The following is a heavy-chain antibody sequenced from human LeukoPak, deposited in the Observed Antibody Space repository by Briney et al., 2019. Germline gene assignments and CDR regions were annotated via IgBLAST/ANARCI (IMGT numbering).Heavy chain of an antibody. D-gene: IGHD6-13*01. V-gene: IGHV1-18*01. J-gene: IGHJ6*02. CDR1: GYTFTSYG. CDR2: ISAFNGNT. CDR3: ASGQTYSSSWQGDYYYGMDV. Sequence: ASVKVSCKASGYTFTSYGISWVRQAPGQGLEWMGWISAFNGNTNYSQNLQGRVTMTTDTSTSTAYMELRSLRSDDTAVYYCASGQTYSSSWQGDYYYGMDVWGQGTTVTVSS.